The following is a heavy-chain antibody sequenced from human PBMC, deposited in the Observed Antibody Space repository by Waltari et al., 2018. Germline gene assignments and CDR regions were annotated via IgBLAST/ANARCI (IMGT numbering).Heavy chain of an antibody. CDR1: GFTFSSYG. CDR2: ISYEGSNK. CDR3: AKGAMDYDSTEDYFDY. Sequence: QVQLVESGGGVVQPGRSLRLSCAASGFTFSSYGMHWVRQAPGKGLEWVAVISYEGSNKCDADSVKGRFTISRDNSKNTLYLQMNSLRAEDTAVYYCAKGAMDYDSTEDYFDYWGQGTLVTVSS. J-gene: IGHJ4*02. D-gene: IGHD3-22*01. V-gene: IGHV3-30*18.